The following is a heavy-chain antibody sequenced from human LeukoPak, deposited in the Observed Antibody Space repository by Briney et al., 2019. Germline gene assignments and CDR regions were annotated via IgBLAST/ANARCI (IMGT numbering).Heavy chain of an antibody. Sequence: GGSLRLSCAASGFTFSSYEMSWVRQAPGKGLEWVSYISSSGSTIYYADSVKGRFTISRDNAKNSLYLQMNSLRAEDTAVYYCARAFYDFLTGYPAYFDYWGQGTLVTVSS. CDR1: GFTFSSYE. CDR2: ISSSGSTI. CDR3: ARAFYDFLTGYPAYFDY. D-gene: IGHD3-9*01. J-gene: IGHJ4*02. V-gene: IGHV3-48*03.